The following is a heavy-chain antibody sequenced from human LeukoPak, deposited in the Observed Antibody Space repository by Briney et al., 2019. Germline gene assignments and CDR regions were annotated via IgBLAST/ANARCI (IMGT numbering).Heavy chain of an antibody. CDR3: ARGYSSSWTFYY. CDR2: INHSGST. J-gene: IGHJ4*02. D-gene: IGHD6-13*01. CDR1: GGSFSGYY. Sequence: SETLSLTCAVYGGSFSGYYWSWIRQPPGKGLERIGEINHSGSTNYNPSLKSRVTISVDTSKNQFSLKLSSVTAADTAVYYCARGYSSSWTFYYWGQGTLVTVSS. V-gene: IGHV4-34*01.